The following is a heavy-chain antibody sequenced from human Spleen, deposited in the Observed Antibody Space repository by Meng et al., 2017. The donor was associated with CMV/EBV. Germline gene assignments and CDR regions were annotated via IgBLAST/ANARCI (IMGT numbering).Heavy chain of an antibody. CDR1: GGSVSSGSYY. CDR3: ARDVGYCSSTSCYPWYFDP. J-gene: IGHJ2*01. CDR2: IYYSGST. Sequence: SETLSLTCTVSGGSVSSGSYYWSWIRQPPGKGLEWIGYIYYSGSTNYNPSLKSRVTISVDTSKNQFSLKLSSVTAADTAVYYCARDVGYCSSTSCYPWYFDPWGRGTLVTVSS. V-gene: IGHV4-61*01. D-gene: IGHD2-2*01.